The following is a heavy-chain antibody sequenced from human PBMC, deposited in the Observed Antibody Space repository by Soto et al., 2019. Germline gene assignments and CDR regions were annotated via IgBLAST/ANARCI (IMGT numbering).Heavy chain of an antibody. CDR2: IIPIFGTA. D-gene: IGHD2-2*01. J-gene: IGHJ4*02. CDR1: GGTFSSYA. CDR3: ARGAVEGIVVVPAATMALGY. Sequence: QVQLVQSGAEVKKPGSSVKVSCKASGGTFSSYAIRWVRQAPGQGLEWMGGIIPIFGTANYAQKFQGRVTITADESTSTAYMELSSLRSEDTAVYYCARGAVEGIVVVPAATMALGYWGQGTLVTVSS. V-gene: IGHV1-69*01.